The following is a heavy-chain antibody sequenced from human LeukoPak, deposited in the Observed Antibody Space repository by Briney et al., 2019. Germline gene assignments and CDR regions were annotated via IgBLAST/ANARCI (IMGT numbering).Heavy chain of an antibody. CDR2: IYYSGST. CDR1: GGSISSYY. J-gene: IGHJ4*02. Sequence: ETLSLTCTVSGGSISSYYWSWIRQPPRQGLEWIGYIYYSGSTNYNPSLKSRVTISVDTSKNQFSLKLSSVTAADTAVYYCARGFIGDQTNDYWGQGTLVTVSS. CDR3: ARGFIGDQTNDY. V-gene: IGHV4-59*01. D-gene: IGHD3-16*01.